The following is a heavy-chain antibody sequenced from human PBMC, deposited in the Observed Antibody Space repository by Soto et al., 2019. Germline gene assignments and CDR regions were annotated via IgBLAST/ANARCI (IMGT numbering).Heavy chain of an antibody. D-gene: IGHD3-22*01. V-gene: IGHV3-48*03. CDR3: ARDIDYYDSSGYQDY. CDR2: INTRGNII. CDR1: GFIFSRYE. Sequence: PGGSLRLSCAASGFIFSRYEMNWVRQAPGKGLEWVSYINTRGNIIHYADSVKGRFTISRGNAENSLYLQMNSLRAEDTAVYYCARDIDYYDSSGYQDYWGQGSLVTVSS. J-gene: IGHJ4*02.